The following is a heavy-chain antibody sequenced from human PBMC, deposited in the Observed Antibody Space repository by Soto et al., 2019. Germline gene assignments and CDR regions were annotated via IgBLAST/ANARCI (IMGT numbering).Heavy chain of an antibody. J-gene: IGHJ4*02. CDR1: GGTFSSYA. Sequence: SVKVSCKASGGTFSSYAISCVRQAPGQGLEWMGGIIPIFGTANYAQKFQGRVTITADESTSTAYMELSSLRSEDTAVYYCSLGCSGGSCYSGAPDYWGQGTLVTVSS. CDR3: SLGCSGGSCYSGAPDY. V-gene: IGHV1-69*13. CDR2: IIPIFGTA. D-gene: IGHD2-15*01.